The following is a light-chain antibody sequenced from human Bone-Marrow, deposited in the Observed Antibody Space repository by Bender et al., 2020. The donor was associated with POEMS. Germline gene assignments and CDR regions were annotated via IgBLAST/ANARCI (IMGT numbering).Light chain of an antibody. CDR2: QDN. V-gene: IGLV3-1*01. CDR3: QAWDTSSVV. CDR1: NLEATF. Sequence: SYELTQPPSVSVSPGQTARITCSGDNLEATFASWYQQRPGQSPILVIYQDNKRPSGIPERFSGSTSGNTATLTISGTQALDEADYYCQAWDTSSVVFGGGTKLTVL. J-gene: IGLJ2*01.